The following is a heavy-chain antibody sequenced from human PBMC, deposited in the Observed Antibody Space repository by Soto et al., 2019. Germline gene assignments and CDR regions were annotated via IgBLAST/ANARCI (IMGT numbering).Heavy chain of an antibody. Sequence: SETLSLTCTVSGGSISSGGYYWSWIRQHPGKGLEWIGYIYYSGSTYYNPSLKSRVTISVDTSKNQFSLKLSSVTAADTAVYYCARDLKSPPGNYFDYWGQGTLVTVSS. D-gene: IGHD3-9*01. V-gene: IGHV4-31*03. CDR1: GGSISSGGYY. CDR2: IYYSGST. CDR3: ARDLKSPPGNYFDY. J-gene: IGHJ4*02.